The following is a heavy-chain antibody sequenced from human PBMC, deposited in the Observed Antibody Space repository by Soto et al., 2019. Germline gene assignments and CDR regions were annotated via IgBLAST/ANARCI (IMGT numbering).Heavy chain of an antibody. Sequence: SETLSLTCTVSGGSISSGGYYWSWIRQHPGKGLGWIGYIYYSGSTYYNPSLKSRVTISVDTSKNQFSLKLSSVTAADTAVYYCARTLGYDSSGYYSVREYYFDYWGQGTLVTVSS. D-gene: IGHD3-22*01. CDR1: GGSISSGGYY. CDR3: ARTLGYDSSGYYSVREYYFDY. V-gene: IGHV4-31*03. CDR2: IYYSGST. J-gene: IGHJ4*02.